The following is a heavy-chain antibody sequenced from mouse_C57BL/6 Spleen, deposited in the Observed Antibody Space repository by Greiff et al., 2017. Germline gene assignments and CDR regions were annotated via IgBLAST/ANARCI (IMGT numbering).Heavy chain of an antibody. Sequence: EVQLQQSGPELVKPGASVKIPCKASGYTFTDYNMDWVKQSHGKSLEWIGDINPNNGGTIYNQKFKGKATLTVDKSSSTAYMELRSLTSEDTAVYYCARSDYDDDGAWFAYWGQGTLVTVSA. CDR3: ARSDYDDDGAWFAY. CDR1: GYTFTDYN. D-gene: IGHD2-4*01. J-gene: IGHJ3*01. V-gene: IGHV1-18*01. CDR2: INPNNGGT.